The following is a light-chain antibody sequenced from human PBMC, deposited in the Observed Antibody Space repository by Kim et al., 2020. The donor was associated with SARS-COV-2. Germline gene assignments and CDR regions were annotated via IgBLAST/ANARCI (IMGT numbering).Light chain of an antibody. CDR1: QTISSY. CDR2: AAS. Sequence: DIQMTQSPSSLSASVGERVTITCQASQTISSYLNWYQQKPGKVPKLLIHAASSLQSGVPSRFSGSGSGTDFTLTISSLQPEDFATYYCQQSYTIPLTFGGGTKVDIK. CDR3: QQSYTIPLT. V-gene: IGKV1-39*01. J-gene: IGKJ4*01.